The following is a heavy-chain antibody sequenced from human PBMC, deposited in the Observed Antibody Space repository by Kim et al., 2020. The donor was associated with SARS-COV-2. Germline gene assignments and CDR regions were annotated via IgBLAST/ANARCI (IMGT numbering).Heavy chain of an antibody. J-gene: IGHJ3*02. D-gene: IGHD3-3*01. V-gene: IGHV4-31*01. Sequence: PTLKSQVTISVDTSKNQFSLKLSSVTAAGTAVYYCAVDGRTFFGVVGAFDIWGQGTMVTVSS. CDR3: AVDGRTFFGVVGAFDI.